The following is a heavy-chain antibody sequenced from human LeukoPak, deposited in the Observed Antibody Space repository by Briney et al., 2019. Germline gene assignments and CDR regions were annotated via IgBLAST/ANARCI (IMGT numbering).Heavy chain of an antibody. Sequence: GRSLRLSCAASGFTFDDYAMHWVRQAPGKGLEWVSGISWNSGSIGYADSVKGRFTISRDNAKNSLYLQMNSLRAEDTAVYYCARNAGRYSYGLNWFDPWGQGTLVTVSS. V-gene: IGHV3-9*01. D-gene: IGHD5-18*01. CDR2: ISWNSGSI. CDR3: ARNAGRYSYGLNWFDP. J-gene: IGHJ5*02. CDR1: GFTFDDYA.